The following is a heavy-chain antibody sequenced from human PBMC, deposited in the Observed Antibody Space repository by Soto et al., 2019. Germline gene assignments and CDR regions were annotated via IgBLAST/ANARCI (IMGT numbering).Heavy chain of an antibody. CDR2: IQSKTVGGTA. J-gene: IGHJ4*02. V-gene: IGHV3-15*01. CDR1: EFTFNNAW. CDR3: TTFLSGY. Sequence: PGGSLRLSCAASEFTFNNAWMSWVRQAPGKGLEWVGRIQSKTVGGTAEYATPVKGRFTISRDDSKNTLYLQMNSLKTEDTALYYCTTFLSGYWGQGTLVTVSS.